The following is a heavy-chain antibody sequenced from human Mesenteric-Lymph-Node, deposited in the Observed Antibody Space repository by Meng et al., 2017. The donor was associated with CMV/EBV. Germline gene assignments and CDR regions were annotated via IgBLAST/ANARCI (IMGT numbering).Heavy chain of an antibody. J-gene: IGHJ4*02. CDR1: GFTFSNYW. Sequence: GGSLRLSCAASGFTFSNYWMTWVRQAPGKGLEWVADIRQDGSETYYVDSVKGRFIISRDNAKNSLYLQMNSLRVEDTAVYYCARDWVATNYWGQGNLVTVSS. D-gene: IGHD5-24*01. CDR3: ARDWVATNY. V-gene: IGHV3-7*01. CDR2: IRQDGSET.